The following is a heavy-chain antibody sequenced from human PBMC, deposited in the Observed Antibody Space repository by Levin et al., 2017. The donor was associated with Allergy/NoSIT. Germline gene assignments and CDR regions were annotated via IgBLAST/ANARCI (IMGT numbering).Heavy chain of an antibody. V-gene: IGHV3-48*02. D-gene: IGHD3-22*01. CDR2: ISSNGKSI. CDR1: EFTFSTFN. J-gene: IGHJ4*02. CDR3: ARDDYDSSGQE. Sequence: PGGSLRLSCAASEFTFSTFNMNWVRQAPGKGLEWLSYISSNGKSIFYADSVKGRFTISRDNAKNSLYLQMNSLTDEDTAVYYCARDDYDSSGQEWGQGTLVTVSS.